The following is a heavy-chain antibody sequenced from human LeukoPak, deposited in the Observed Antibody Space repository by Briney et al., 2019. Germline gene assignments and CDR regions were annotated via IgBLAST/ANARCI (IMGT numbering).Heavy chain of an antibody. CDR1: GFTFSSYA. Sequence: GGSLRLSCAASGFTFSSYAMSWVRQAPGKGLEWVSAISGSGGSTYYADSVKGRFTISRDNSKNTLYLQMNSLRAEDTAVYYCAKDLGVYCGGDCYAFDIWGQGTMVTVSS. V-gene: IGHV3-23*01. J-gene: IGHJ3*02. CDR3: AKDLGVYCGGDCYAFDI. D-gene: IGHD2-21*02. CDR2: ISGSGGST.